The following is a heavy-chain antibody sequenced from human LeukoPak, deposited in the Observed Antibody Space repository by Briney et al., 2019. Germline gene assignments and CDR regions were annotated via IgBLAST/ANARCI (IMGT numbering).Heavy chain of an antibody. CDR2: IYTSGST. CDR1: GGSISSGTYY. J-gene: IGHJ4*02. Sequence: SETLSLTCTVSGGSISSGTYYWTWIRQPAGKGLEWIGRIYTSGSTNYNPSLKSRVTISVDTSKNQFSLKLSSVTAADTAVYYCAILNGYSSGWYGTFDYWGQGTLVTVSS. CDR3: AILNGYSSGWYGTFDY. D-gene: IGHD6-19*01. V-gene: IGHV4-61*02.